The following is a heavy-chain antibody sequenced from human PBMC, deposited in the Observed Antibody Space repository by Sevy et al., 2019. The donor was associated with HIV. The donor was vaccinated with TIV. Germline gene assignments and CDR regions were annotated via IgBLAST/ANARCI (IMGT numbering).Heavy chain of an antibody. Sequence: ASVKVSCKASGYTFTSYGISWVRQAPGQGLEWMGWISAYNGSTNYAQKLQGRVTMTTDTSTSTAYMELRSLRSDDTAVYYCARDRSPYYYDSSGYGHDAFDIWGQGTMVTVSS. V-gene: IGHV1-18*01. CDR2: ISAYNGST. CDR3: ARDRSPYYYDSSGYGHDAFDI. CDR1: GYTFTSYG. J-gene: IGHJ3*02. D-gene: IGHD3-22*01.